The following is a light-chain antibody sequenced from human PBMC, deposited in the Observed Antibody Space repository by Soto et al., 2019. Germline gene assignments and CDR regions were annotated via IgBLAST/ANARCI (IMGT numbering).Light chain of an antibody. V-gene: IGKV3D-15*01. CDR1: ENVGTN. J-gene: IGKJ4*01. CDR3: QQYNNWGLS. CDR2: GSS. Sequence: IVMTQSPATLSVSPGEVVTLSCRASENVGTNLAWYQQKPGQAPRLLMYGSSTRATGIPATFSGSGSGTEFTLAISSLQSEDSAVYYCQQYNNWGLSFGGGTKVEIK.